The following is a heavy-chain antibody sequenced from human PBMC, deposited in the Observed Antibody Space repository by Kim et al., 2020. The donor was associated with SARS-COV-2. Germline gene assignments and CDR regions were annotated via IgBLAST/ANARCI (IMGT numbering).Heavy chain of an antibody. J-gene: IGHJ4*01. CDR3: ARMRDASGNLPFDF. D-gene: IGHD3-10*01. V-gene: IGHV4-31*03. Sequence: SETLSLTCTVSGGSISRGGYYWSWVRQHPVKGLEWIGYIYYSVSTYYNPSLKSRVTISVDTSKNQFSLKLSSMTAADKAVYYCARMRDASGNLPFDFWC. CDR2: IYYSVST. CDR1: GGSISRGGYY.